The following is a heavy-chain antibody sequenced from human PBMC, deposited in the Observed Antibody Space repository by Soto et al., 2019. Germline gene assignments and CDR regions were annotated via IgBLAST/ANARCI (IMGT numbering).Heavy chain of an antibody. V-gene: IGHV3-23*01. CDR1: GFTFSTYA. D-gene: IGHD2-2*01. CDR2: ISDSGST. CDR3: AKDKLGRDCSRTSCLYSFDS. Sequence: GGSLRLSCAASGFTFSTYAMNWVRQAPGKGQEWVSAISDSGSTYYADSVKGRFTISRDNSKNTLYLEMNSLRAEDTDVYYCAKDKLGRDCSRTSCLYSFDSWGQGTLVTVSS. J-gene: IGHJ4*02.